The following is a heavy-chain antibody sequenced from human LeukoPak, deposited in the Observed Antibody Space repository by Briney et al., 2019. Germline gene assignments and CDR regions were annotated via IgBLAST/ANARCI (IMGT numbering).Heavy chain of an antibody. CDR3: ARGPSDILTGYYTDYSDY. D-gene: IGHD3-9*01. V-gene: IGHV3-53*01. J-gene: IGHJ4*02. CDR1: GFTVSSNY. CDR2: IYSGGST. Sequence: GGSLRLSCAASGFTVSSNYMSWVRQAPGKGLEWVSVIYSGGSTYYADSVKGRFTISRDNSKNTLYLQMNSLRAEDTAVYYCARGPSDILTGYYTDYSDYWGQGTLVTVSS.